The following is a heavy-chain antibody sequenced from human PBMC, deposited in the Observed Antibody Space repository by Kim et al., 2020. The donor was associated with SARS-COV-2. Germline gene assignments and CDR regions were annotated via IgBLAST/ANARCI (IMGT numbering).Heavy chain of an antibody. V-gene: IGHV3-15*05. CDR3: ITDHISYTPRGYCSGDNCCRGY. Sequence: GGSLRLSCAASGFTFSNAWMSWVRQAPGKGLEWVGRVKSKSDGETTDYAAPVKGRFTISREDSKNTLYLQMNSLNTEDTAVYYCITDHISYTPRGYCSGDNCCRGYWGQGTLVTVSS. D-gene: IGHD2-15*01. J-gene: IGHJ4*02. CDR2: VKSKSDGETT. CDR1: GFTFSNAW.